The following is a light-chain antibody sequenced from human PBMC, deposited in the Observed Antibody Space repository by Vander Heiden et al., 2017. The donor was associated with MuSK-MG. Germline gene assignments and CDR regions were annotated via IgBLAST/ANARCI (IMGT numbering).Light chain of an antibody. CDR3: LLSYSHVRGL. CDR2: DTS. Sequence: QAVVTQEPSLPVSPGGPVTLTCGSSTGPVTSNHYPYWFQQKPGQAPRTLIFDTSRTQSWTPARFSGALLGGKAALTLSGAQPEDEADYFCLLSYSHVRGLFGGGTKLTVL. J-gene: IGLJ2*01. V-gene: IGLV7-46*01. CDR1: TGPVTSNHY.